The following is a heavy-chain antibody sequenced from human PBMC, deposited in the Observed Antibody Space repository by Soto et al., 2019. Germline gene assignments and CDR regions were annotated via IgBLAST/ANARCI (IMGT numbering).Heavy chain of an antibody. CDR3: APYGSSIYYISRAQY. CDR2: IDHNGHT. CDR1: GGSFSGYC. V-gene: IGHV4-34*01. J-gene: IGHJ4*02. D-gene: IGHD3-10*01. Sequence: QVQLQQWGAGLLKPSETLSLTCAVYGGSFSGYCWSWIRQSPGKGLEWIGEIDHNGHTNYYPSLKSLVTLSVDKSTTQFSLRLSSTTAADTATYYCAPYGSSIYYISRAQYWGQGTLVTVSS.